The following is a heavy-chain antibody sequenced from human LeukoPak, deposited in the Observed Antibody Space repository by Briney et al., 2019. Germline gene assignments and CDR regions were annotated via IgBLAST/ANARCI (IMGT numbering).Heavy chain of an antibody. CDR1: GLNLDAYA. CDR2: ISGEGTIT. J-gene: IGHJ6*02. V-gene: IGHV3-43*02. Sequence: GGSLRLSCAASGLNLDAYAMPWVRHAPGKGLEWVSLISGEGTITYYADSVKGRFTISRDNSKNSLFMEMNSLRSEDTALYYCAKDTPLFYHYYGIDVWGQGTTVTVS. CDR3: AKDTPLFYHYYGIDV.